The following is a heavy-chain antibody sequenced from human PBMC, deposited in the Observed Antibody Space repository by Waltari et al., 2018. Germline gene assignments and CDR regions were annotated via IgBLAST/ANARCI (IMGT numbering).Heavy chain of an antibody. CDR1: GGSISSSSYY. CDR3: ARQRSYYEFWSAEFDL. CDR2: IYYSGST. Sequence: QLQLQESGPGLVKPSETLSLTCTVSGGSISSSSYYWGWIRQPPGKGLAWIGSIYYSGSTYYNPALKSRVTISVDTSKNQFSLKLSSVTAADTAVYYCARQRSYYEFWSAEFDLWGRGTLVTVSS. J-gene: IGHJ2*01. D-gene: IGHD3-3*01. V-gene: IGHV4-39*01.